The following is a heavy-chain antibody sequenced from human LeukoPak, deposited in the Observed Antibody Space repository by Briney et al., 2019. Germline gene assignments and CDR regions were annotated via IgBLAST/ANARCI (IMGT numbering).Heavy chain of an antibody. CDR1: GGSVSGYY. V-gene: IGHV4-34*01. Sequence: SETLSLTCAVYGGSVSGYYWSWIRQPPGKGLEWIGEINHSGTTNYKSSFKSRVTISVDMSKNQISLKLGSVTAADTALYYCARGSEMVRGARHYNWLDPWGLGSLVTVSS. CDR2: INHSGTT. D-gene: IGHD3-10*01. CDR3: ARGSEMVRGARHYNWLDP. J-gene: IGHJ5*02.